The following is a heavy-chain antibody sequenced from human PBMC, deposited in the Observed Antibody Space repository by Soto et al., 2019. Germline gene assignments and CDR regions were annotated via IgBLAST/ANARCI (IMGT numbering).Heavy chain of an antibody. D-gene: IGHD1-1*01. J-gene: IGHJ4*02. Sequence: SETLSLTCTVSGGSISSYYWSWIRQPPGKGLEWIGYIYYSGSTNYNPSLKSRVTISVDTSKNQFSLKLSSVTAADTAVYYCARELGNWNDVGYIDYWGQGTLVTVSS. V-gene: IGHV4-59*01. CDR1: GGSISSYY. CDR2: IYYSGST. CDR3: ARELGNWNDVGYIDY.